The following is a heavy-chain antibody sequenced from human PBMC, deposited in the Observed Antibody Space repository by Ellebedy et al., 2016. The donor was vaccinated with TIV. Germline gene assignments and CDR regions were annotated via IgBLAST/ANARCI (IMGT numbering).Heavy chain of an antibody. D-gene: IGHD3-10*01. CDR2: ISYDGSNK. J-gene: IGHJ4*02. Sequence: GESLKISCAASGFTFSSYAMHWVRQAPGKGLEWVAVISYDGSNKYYADSVKGRFTISRDNSKNTLYLQMNSLRPEDTAVYYCADLLTGDSFDYWGQGTLVTVSS. CDR1: GFTFSSYA. V-gene: IGHV3-30-3*01. CDR3: ADLLTGDSFDY.